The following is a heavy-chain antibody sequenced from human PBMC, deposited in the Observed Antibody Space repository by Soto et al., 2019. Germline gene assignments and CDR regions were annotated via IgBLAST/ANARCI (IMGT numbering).Heavy chain of an antibody. CDR2: IIPIFETA. V-gene: IGHV1-69*01. CDR1: GGTFNTFA. D-gene: IGHD6-13*01. Sequence: QVQLEQSGDEVKKPGSSVMVSCKASGGTFNTFAISWVRQAPGQGLEWIGGIIPIFETANYAQRLQDRLTITADESTRTAYMELSRLTSDDTAIYFCATSTSSSWQNDYWGLGTLVVVSS. J-gene: IGHJ4*02. CDR3: ATSTSSSWQNDY.